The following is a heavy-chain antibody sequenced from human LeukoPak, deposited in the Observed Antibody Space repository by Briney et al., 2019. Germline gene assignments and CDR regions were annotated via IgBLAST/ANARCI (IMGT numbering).Heavy chain of an antibody. V-gene: IGHV3-53*01. CDR1: GFSVSNNY. CDR3: ARDPPGIAASGTYY. Sequence: PGGSLRLSCAVSGFSVSNNYMNWVRQAPGKGLEWVSLIYSRGGTSYADSVKGRFTISRDSSKNTLFLQMNSLRVEDTAVYYCARDPPGIAASGTYYWGQGTTVTVSS. J-gene: IGHJ6*02. CDR2: IYSRGGT. D-gene: IGHD6-13*01.